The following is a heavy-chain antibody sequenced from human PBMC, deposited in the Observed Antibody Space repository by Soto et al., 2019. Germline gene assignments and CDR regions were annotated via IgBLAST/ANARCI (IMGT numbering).Heavy chain of an antibody. Sequence: EVQLVESGGGLVQPGGSLRLSCAASGFTFSASDMHWVRQATGKGLEWVSAIGTRHDAYYADSVKGRFTTSRENAKNFLYLQMNSLRAEDTAVYYCARQASYWHGGGGWFDPWGQGILVTVSS. J-gene: IGHJ5*02. D-gene: IGHD3-16*01. V-gene: IGHV3-13*01. CDR3: ARQASYWHGGGGWFDP. CDR1: GFTFSASD. CDR2: IGTRHDA.